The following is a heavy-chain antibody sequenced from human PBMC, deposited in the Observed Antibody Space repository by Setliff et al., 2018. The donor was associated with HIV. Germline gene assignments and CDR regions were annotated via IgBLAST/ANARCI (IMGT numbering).Heavy chain of an antibody. CDR1: GGSISSGSDY. V-gene: IGHV4-61*09. D-gene: IGHD3-3*01. CDR3: ARDVMEWFGNYFDN. J-gene: IGHJ4*02. CDR2: IHISGTA. Sequence: SETLSLTCTVSGGSISSGSDYWSWIRQPAGKGLEWIGQIHISGTANYNPSLKSRVTISIDTSKHQFSLKLTSVTAADTAVYYCARDVMEWFGNYFDNWGQGALVTSPQ.